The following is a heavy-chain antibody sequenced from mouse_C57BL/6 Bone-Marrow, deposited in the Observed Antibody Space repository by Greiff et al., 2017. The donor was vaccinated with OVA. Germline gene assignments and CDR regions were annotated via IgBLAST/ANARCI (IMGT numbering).Heavy chain of an antibody. CDR1: GYTFTSYG. Sequence: VQLQQSGAELARPGASVKLSCKASGYTFTSYGISWVKQRTGQGLEWIGEIYPRSGNTYYNEKFKGKATLTADKSSSTAYMELRSLTSEDSAVYFCARPHYYGSSYGRYFDVWGTGTTVTVSS. J-gene: IGHJ1*03. V-gene: IGHV1-81*01. D-gene: IGHD1-1*01. CDR2: IYPRSGNT. CDR3: ARPHYYGSSYGRYFDV.